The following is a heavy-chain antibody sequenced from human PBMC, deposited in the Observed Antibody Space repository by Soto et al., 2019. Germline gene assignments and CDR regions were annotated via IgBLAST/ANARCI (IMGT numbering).Heavy chain of an antibody. CDR2: ISAGGNLI. V-gene: IGHV3-23*01. CDR1: GLIFNNQA. D-gene: IGHD6-13*01. CDR3: AKRQGIGAAANNFDF. Sequence: GGSLRLACAASGLIFNNQAMSWVRQDPGKGLEWVSGISAGGNLIYYADSVRGRFTMSRDNSKNMLYLQMNSLRAEETAVSFCAKRQGIGAAANNFDFWGQRARVLVSS. J-gene: IGHJ4*02.